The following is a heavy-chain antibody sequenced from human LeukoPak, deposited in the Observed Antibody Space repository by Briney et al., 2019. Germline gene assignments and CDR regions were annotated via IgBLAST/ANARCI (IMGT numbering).Heavy chain of an antibody. Sequence: SPGGSLRLSCAASGFTFSSYSMNWVRQAPGKGLEWVSSISSSSSYIYYADSVKGRFTISRDNAKNSLYLQMNSLRAEDTAVYYCARDFSVVVAATSRPTGYFQHWGQGTLVTVSS. CDR3: ARDFSVVVAATSRPTGYFQH. V-gene: IGHV3-21*01. CDR1: GFTFSSYS. CDR2: ISSSSSYI. D-gene: IGHD2-15*01. J-gene: IGHJ1*01.